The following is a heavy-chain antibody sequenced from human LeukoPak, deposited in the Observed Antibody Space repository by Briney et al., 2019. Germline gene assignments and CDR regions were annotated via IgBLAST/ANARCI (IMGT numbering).Heavy chain of an antibody. CDR3: ARYYCPGGACYYFNY. D-gene: IGHD2-8*02. V-gene: IGHV4-59*08. Sequence: SETLSLTCTVSGDSIKNSFWSWIRQPPGKGLEWIGFIHYSGVIDYNPSLKSRATISADTSKSQLSLQLTSVTAADTAVYYCARYYCPGGACYYFNYWGHGILVTVSS. CDR2: IHYSGVI. J-gene: IGHJ4*01. CDR1: GDSIKNSF.